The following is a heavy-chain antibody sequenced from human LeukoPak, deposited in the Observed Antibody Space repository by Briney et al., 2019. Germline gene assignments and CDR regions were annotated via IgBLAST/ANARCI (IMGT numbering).Heavy chain of an antibody. Sequence: GGSLRLSCAASGFTFSSYSMNWVRQAPGEGLEWVSPISSSSSYIYYADSVKGRFTISRDNAKNSLYLQMNSLRAEDTAVYYCARDPYYYDSSGYYMGDYFDYWGQGTLVTVSS. CDR1: GFTFSSYS. D-gene: IGHD3-22*01. CDR2: ISSSSSYI. J-gene: IGHJ4*02. V-gene: IGHV3-21*01. CDR3: ARDPYYYDSSGYYMGDYFDY.